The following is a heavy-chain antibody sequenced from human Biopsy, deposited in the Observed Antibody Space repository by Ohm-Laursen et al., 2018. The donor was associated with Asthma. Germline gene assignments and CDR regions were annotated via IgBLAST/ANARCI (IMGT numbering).Heavy chain of an antibody. CDR1: GFTFSHYN. J-gene: IGHJ4*01. V-gene: IGHV3-9*01. CDR2: ISWNSGNI. Sequence: SLRLSCTASGFTFSHYNMNWVRQAPGKGLEWVSSISWNSGNIDYADSVNGRFTISRDNAKNSLYLQMQSLRPEDTAFYYCAKSADYYDSTDYLDFWGRGTLVTVSS. D-gene: IGHD3-22*01. CDR3: AKSADYYDSTDYLDF.